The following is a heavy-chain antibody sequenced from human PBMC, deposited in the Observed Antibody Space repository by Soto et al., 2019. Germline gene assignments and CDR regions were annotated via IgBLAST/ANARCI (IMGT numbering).Heavy chain of an antibody. V-gene: IGHV4-34*01. D-gene: IGHD3-22*01. CDR2: INHSGST. CDR1: GGSFSGYY. J-gene: IGHJ5*02. CDR3: ARGRYYDSSGYSGDNWFDP. Sequence: PSETLSLTCAVYGGSFSGYYWSWIRQPPGKGLEWIGEINHSGSTNYNPSLKSRVTISVDTSKNQFSLKLSSVTAADTAVYYCARGRYYDSSGYSGDNWFDPWGQGTLVTVSS.